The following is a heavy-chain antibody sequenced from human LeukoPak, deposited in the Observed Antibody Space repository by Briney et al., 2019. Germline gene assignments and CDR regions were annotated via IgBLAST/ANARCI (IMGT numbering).Heavy chain of an antibody. V-gene: IGHV3-23*01. J-gene: IGHJ6*02. CDR3: AKGLCSGGSCYAAYYYGLDV. D-gene: IGHD2-15*01. CDR1: GFTFSSYA. CDR2: ISANGGST. Sequence: GGSLRLSCAASGFTFSSYAMTWVRQAPGKGLEWVSSISANGGSTYYADSVKGRFTISRDNSKNTLYLQMNSLRAEDTAVYYCAKGLCSGGSCYAAYYYGLDVWGQGTTVTVSS.